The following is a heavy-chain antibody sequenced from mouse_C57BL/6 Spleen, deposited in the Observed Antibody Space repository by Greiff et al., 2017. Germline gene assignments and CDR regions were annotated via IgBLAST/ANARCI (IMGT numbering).Heavy chain of an antibody. CDR3: RGYSNYGYAMDY. CDR2: IDPSDSYT. Sequence: QVQLQQPGAELVKPGASVKLSCKASGYTFTSYWMQWVKQRPGQGLEWIGEIDPSDSYTNYNQKFKGKATLTVDTSSSTAYMQLSSLTSEDSAVDYCRGYSNYGYAMDYWGQGTSVTVSS. CDR1: GYTFTSYW. D-gene: IGHD2-5*01. V-gene: IGHV1-50*01. J-gene: IGHJ4*01.